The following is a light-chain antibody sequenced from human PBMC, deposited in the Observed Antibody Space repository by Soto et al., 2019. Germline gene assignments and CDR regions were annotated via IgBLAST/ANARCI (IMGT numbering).Light chain of an antibody. Sequence: EIVMMQSPATLSVSPGGSATLSCRASQHVSSNFAWYRQKPGQAPTLLVYRASTRATGIPARFSGSGSGTEFTLTISSLQSEDFAVYYCQQYNNWPYTFGQGTKLEIK. CDR2: RAS. J-gene: IGKJ2*01. CDR3: QQYNNWPYT. CDR1: QHVSSN. V-gene: IGKV3-15*01.